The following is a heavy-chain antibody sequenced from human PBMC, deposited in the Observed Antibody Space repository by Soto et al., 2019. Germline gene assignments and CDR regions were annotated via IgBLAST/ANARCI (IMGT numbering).Heavy chain of an antibody. CDR2: ISGSGGST. V-gene: IGHV3-23*01. J-gene: IGHJ4*02. D-gene: IGHD2-15*01. CDR3: AKDLGCSGGSCYTPSPD. Sequence: GGSLRLSCAASGFTFSSYAMSWVRQAPGKGLEWVSAISGSGGSTYYADSVKRRFTISRDNSKNTLYLQMNSLRAEDTAVYYCAKDLGCSGGSCYTPSPDWGQGTLVTVSS. CDR1: GFTFSSYA.